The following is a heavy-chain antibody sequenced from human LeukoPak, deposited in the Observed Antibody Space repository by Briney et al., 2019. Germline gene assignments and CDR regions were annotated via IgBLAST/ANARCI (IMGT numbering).Heavy chain of an antibody. J-gene: IGHJ4*02. V-gene: IGHV3-7*01. D-gene: IGHD3-16*01. CDR2: INHDGSEK. Sequence: GGSLRLSCEASGFTFSNNWMTWVRQAPGKGLEWVANINHDGSEKYYVDSMKGRFTISRDNAKNSLFLQMNSLRAEDTAVYYCARDSEHGGIFDYWGQGALVTVSS. CDR1: GFTFSNNW. CDR3: ARDSEHGGIFDY.